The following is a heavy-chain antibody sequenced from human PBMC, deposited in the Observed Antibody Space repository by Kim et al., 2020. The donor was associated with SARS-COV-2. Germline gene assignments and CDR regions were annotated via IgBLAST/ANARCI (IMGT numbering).Heavy chain of an antibody. Sequence: VKGRFTISRNNAKNSLFLQMNSLRADDTAVYYCARAGHYDSNGYLRDFDYWGQGTLVTVSS. V-gene: IGHV3-11*06. J-gene: IGHJ4*02. D-gene: IGHD3-22*01. CDR3: ARAGHYDSNGYLRDFDY.